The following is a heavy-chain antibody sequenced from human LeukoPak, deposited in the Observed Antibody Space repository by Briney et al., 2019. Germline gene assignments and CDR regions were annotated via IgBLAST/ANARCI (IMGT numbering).Heavy chain of an antibody. CDR3: ARRIAARPPWYFDL. CDR2: ISSSGSTI. CDR1: GFTFSDYY. D-gene: IGHD6-6*01. Sequence: GGSLRLSCAASGFTFSDYYMSWIRQAPGEGLEWVSYISSSGSTIYYADSVKGRFTISRDNAKNSLYLQMNSLRAEDTAVYYCARRIAARPPWYFDLWGRGTLVTVSS. V-gene: IGHV3-11*04. J-gene: IGHJ2*01.